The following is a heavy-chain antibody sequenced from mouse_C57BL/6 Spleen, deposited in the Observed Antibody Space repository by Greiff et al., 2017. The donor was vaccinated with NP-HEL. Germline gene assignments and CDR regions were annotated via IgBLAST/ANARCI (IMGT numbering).Heavy chain of an antibody. V-gene: IGHV3-1*01. CDR3: ARGGNWNAMDY. CDR1: GYSITSGYD. CDR2: ISYSGST. J-gene: IGHJ4*01. D-gene: IGHD4-1*02. Sequence: EVQGVESGPGMVKPSQSLSLTCTVTGYSITSGYDWHWIRHFPGNKLEWMGYISYSGSTNYNPSLKSRISITHDTSKNHFFLKLNSVTTEDTATYYCARGGNWNAMDYWGQGTSVTVSS.